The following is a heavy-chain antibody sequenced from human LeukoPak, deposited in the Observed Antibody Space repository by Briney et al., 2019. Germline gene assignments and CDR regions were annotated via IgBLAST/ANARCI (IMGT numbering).Heavy chain of an antibody. D-gene: IGHD2-15*01. CDR2: TSSSDAGV. CDR1: GFPLSSYA. V-gene: IGHV3-23*01. Sequence: GGSLRLSCAASGFPLSSYAMSWVRQGPGKGLEWVAATSSSDAGVYHADSVRGRFTISRDNSKNTLYLQMNSLRVEDAAVYYCARAPVTSCRGAFCYPFDYWGQGTLVTVSS. J-gene: IGHJ4*02. CDR3: ARAPVTSCRGAFCYPFDY.